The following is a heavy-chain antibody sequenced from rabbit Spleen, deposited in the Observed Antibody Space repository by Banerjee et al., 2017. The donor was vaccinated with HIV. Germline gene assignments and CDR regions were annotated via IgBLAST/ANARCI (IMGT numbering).Heavy chain of an antibody. Sequence: QEQLVESGGGLVQPEGSLTLTCTASGFSFSSSYYMCWVRQAPGKGLEWVACAYAGSSGSTYSATWAKGRFTISKTSSTTVTLQMTSLTAADTATYFCARDAGTSFSTYGMALWGPGTLVTVS. CDR3: ARDAGTSFSTYGMAL. CDR1: GFSFSSSYY. D-gene: IGHD8-1*01. J-gene: IGHJ6*01. CDR2: AYAGSSGST. V-gene: IGHV1S45*01.